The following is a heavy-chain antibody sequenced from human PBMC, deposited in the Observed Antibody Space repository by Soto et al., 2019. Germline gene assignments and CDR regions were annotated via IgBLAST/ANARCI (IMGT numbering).Heavy chain of an antibody. V-gene: IGHV4-34*01. CDR2: INQSGST. Sequence: PSETLSLTCAVYAGSFSDNYWSWIRQPPGKGLEWIGEINQSGSTNYSPSPKSRVTISVDTSKNQFSLKLTSVTAADTAVYYCARGLTYCSSTTCAETRFDPWGQGTLVTVSS. CDR3: ARGLTYCSSTTCAETRFDP. CDR1: AGSFSDNY. J-gene: IGHJ5*02. D-gene: IGHD2-2*01.